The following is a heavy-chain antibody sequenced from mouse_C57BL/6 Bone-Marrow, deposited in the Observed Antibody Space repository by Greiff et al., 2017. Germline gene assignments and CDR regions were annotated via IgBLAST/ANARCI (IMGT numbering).Heavy chain of an antibody. J-gene: IGHJ1*03. CDR1: GFTFSDYG. CDR2: ISNLAYSI. CDR3: ARRYGTPDWYFDV. V-gene: IGHV5-15*01. Sequence: EVKVVESGGGLVQPGGSLKLSCAASGFTFSDYGMAWVRQAPRKGPEWVAFISNLAYSIYYADTVTGRCTIARENAKNTLYLEMSSLRSEDTAMYYCARRYGTPDWYFDVWGTGTTVTVSS. D-gene: IGHD1-1*01.